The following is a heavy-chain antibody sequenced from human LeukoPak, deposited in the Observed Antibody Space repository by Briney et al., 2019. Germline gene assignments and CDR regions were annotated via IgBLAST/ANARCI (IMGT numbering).Heavy chain of an antibody. J-gene: IGHJ4*02. CDR2: IHSGGST. Sequence: GGSLRLSCAASGFTVSSSYMSWVRQAPGKGLEWVSVIHSGGSTYYADSVKGRFTISRDSSRNTLYLQMNSLRVEDTAVYYCARVGYNFPQFDYWGQGTLVTVSS. V-gene: IGHV3-53*01. CDR1: GFTVSSSY. CDR3: ARVGYNFPQFDY. D-gene: IGHD1-20*01.